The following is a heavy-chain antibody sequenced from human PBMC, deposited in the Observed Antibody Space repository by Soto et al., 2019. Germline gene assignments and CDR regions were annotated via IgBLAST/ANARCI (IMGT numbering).Heavy chain of an antibody. CDR2: ISSSSSYI. CDR3: ARDLGYSSGV. Sequence: GGSLRLSCAASGFTFSNAWMSWVRQAPGKGLEWVSSISSSSSYIYYADSVKGRFTISRDNAKNSLYLQMNSLRAEDTAVYYCARDLGYSSGVWGQGTTVTVSS. J-gene: IGHJ6*02. CDR1: GFTFSNAW. D-gene: IGHD6-25*01. V-gene: IGHV3-21*01.